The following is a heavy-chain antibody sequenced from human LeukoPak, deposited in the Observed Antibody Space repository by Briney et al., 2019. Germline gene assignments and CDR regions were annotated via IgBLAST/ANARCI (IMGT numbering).Heavy chain of an antibody. D-gene: IGHD4-23*01. CDR2: IIPIFCTA. J-gene: IGHJ2*01. V-gene: IGHV1-69*13. CDR3: ARDDGGNSVEWYFDL. Sequence: GASVKVSCKGSGGTFNSYAISWVGQAPGQGGEGMGGIIPIFCTANYAQNSQGRVTITADHSTSTAYMELSSLRSEDTAVYYCARDDGGNSVEWYFDLRGRGTLVTVSS. CDR1: GGTFNSYA.